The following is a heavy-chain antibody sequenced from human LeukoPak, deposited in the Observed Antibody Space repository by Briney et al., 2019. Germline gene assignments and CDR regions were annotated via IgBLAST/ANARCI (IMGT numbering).Heavy chain of an antibody. CDR2: IYYSGST. CDR1: GGSISSSSYY. D-gene: IGHD3-22*01. J-gene: IGHJ3*02. V-gene: IGHV4-39*01. Sequence: SETLSLTCTVSGGSISSSSYYWGWIRQPPGKGLEWIGSIYYSGSTYYNPSLKSRVTISVDTSKNQFSLKLSSVTAADTAVYYCVRPRVPYYYGSSGYHDAFDIWGQGTMVTVSS. CDR3: VRPRVPYYYGSSGYHDAFDI.